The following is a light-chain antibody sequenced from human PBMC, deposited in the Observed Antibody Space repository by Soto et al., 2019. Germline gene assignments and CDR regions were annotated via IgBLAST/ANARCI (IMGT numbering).Light chain of an antibody. CDR1: SSDVGSYNS. Sequence: QSALTQPASVSGSPGQSITISCTGTSSDVGSYNSVSWYQQYPGKAPKLVIYEVSRWPSGVSDRFSGSKSGSTASLTISGLQAEDEADYYCCSYAGSDTWAFGGGTKLTVL. CDR3: CSYAGSDTWA. V-gene: IGLV2-23*02. CDR2: EVS. J-gene: IGLJ3*02.